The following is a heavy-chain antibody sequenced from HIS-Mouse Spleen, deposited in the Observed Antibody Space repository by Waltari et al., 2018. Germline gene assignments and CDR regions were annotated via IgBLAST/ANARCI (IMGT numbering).Heavy chain of an antibody. CDR3: ASFRYWGTFDY. V-gene: IGHV1-18*01. D-gene: IGHD3-10*01. CDR1: GYTFTRYG. CDR2: ISAYNGNT. Sequence: VQLVQSGAEVKKPGASVTVSCKAAGYTFTRYGIRRVRQAPGKGLEWMGWISAYNGNTNYAQKLQGRVTMTTDTSTSTAYMELRSLRSDDTAVYYCASFRYWGTFDYWGQGTLVTVSS. J-gene: IGHJ4*02.